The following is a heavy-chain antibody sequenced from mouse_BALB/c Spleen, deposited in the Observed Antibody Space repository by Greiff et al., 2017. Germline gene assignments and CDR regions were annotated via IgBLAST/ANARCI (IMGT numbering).Heavy chain of an antibody. D-gene: IGHD1-1*01. J-gene: IGHJ4*01. Sequence: QVQLQQSGAELARPGASVKLSCKASGYTFTDYYINWVKQRTGQGLEWIGEIYPGSGNTYYNEKFKGKATLTADKSSSTAYMQLSSLTSEDSAVYFCARSELRVFMDYWGQGTSVTVSS. CDR3: ARSELRVFMDY. V-gene: IGHV1-77*01. CDR1: GYTFTDYY. CDR2: IYPGSGNT.